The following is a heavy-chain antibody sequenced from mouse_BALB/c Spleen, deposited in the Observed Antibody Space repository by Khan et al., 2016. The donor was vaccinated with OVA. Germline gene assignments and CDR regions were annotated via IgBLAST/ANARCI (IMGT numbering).Heavy chain of an antibody. D-gene: IGHD2-1*01. V-gene: IGHV5-9-1*01. CDR3: ANGNYGWFAY. J-gene: IGHJ3*01. CDR1: GFTFSSFV. Sequence: EVELVESGGDLVKTGGSLKLSCAASGFTFSSFVMSWVRQTPEKRLEWVATISSAGTYTYYLDSVKGRFTISRDNAKNTLYLQMNSLRYADTAMYYCANGNYGWFAYWGQGTLVTVSA. CDR2: ISSAGTYT.